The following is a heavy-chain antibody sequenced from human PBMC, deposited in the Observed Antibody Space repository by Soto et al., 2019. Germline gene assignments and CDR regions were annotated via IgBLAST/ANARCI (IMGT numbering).Heavy chain of an antibody. V-gene: IGHV3-23*01. CDR1: GFTFSSYA. CDR3: AKAAYYYDSSGYPPLGDY. Sequence: EVQLLESGGGLVQPGGSLRLSCAASGFTFSSYAMSWVRQAPGKGLEWVSAISSSGGSTYYADSVKGRFTISRDNSKNTLYLKMNSLRAEDTAVYYCAKAAYYYDSSGYPPLGDYWGQGTLVTVSS. CDR2: ISSSGGST. J-gene: IGHJ4*02. D-gene: IGHD3-22*01.